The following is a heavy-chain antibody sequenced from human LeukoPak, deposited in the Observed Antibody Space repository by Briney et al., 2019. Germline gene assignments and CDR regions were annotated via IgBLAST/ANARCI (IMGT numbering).Heavy chain of an antibody. D-gene: IGHD5/OR15-5a*01. CDR3: AREAQGSTVDLPAKGYFDY. Sequence: ASVKVSCKASGYTFTGYYMHWVRQAPGQGLEWMGWINPNSGGTNFAQKFQGRVTMTRDTSISTAYMELSRLRSDDTAVYYCAREAQGSTVDLPAKGYFDYWGQGTLVTVSS. CDR2: INPNSGGT. CDR1: GYTFTGYY. J-gene: IGHJ4*02. V-gene: IGHV1-2*02.